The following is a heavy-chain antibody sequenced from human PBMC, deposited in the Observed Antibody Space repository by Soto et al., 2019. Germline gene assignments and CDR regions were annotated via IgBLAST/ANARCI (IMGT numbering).Heavy chain of an antibody. CDR3: AREHPDYDFWSGYRNWFDP. D-gene: IGHD3-3*01. Sequence: SETLSLTCAVSGYSISSGYYWGRIRQPPGKGLEWIGSIYHSGSTYYNPSLKSRVTISVDTSKNQFSLKLSSVTAADTAVYYCAREHPDYDFWSGYRNWFDPWGQGTLVTVS. CDR1: GYSISSGYY. V-gene: IGHV4-38-2*02. J-gene: IGHJ5*02. CDR2: IYHSGST.